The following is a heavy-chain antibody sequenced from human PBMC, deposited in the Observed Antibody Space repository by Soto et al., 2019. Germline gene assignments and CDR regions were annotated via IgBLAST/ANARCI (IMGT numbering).Heavy chain of an antibody. CDR1: GFTFSNYA. V-gene: IGHV3-23*01. Sequence: QAGGSLRLSCAASGFTFSNYAMAWVRQAPGEGLEWVSGISDRGGSTYYADSMTGRFTISRDNSKNTLYLQMNSLRAEDTAVYYCAKSTLTSGWHGMDVWGQGTTVTVS. CDR3: AKSTLTSGWHGMDV. J-gene: IGHJ6*02. CDR2: ISDRGGST. D-gene: IGHD6-19*01.